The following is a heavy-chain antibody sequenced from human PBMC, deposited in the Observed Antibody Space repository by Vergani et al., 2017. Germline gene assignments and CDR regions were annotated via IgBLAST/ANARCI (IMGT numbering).Heavy chain of an antibody. Sequence: QVQLVQSGAEVKKPGSSVKVSCKASGGTFSSYTISWVRQAPGQGLEWMGRIIPILGIANYAQKFQGRVTITADKSTSTAYMELSSLRSEDTAVYYCARSPNAKTYYFDCWGQGTLVTVSS. J-gene: IGHJ4*02. V-gene: IGHV1-69*02. CDR3: ARSPNAKTYYFDC. CDR2: IIPILGIA. CDR1: GGTFSSYT.